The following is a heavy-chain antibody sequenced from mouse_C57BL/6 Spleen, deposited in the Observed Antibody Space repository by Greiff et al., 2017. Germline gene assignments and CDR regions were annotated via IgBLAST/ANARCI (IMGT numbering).Heavy chain of an antibody. CDR2: FHPYNDDT. V-gene: IGHV1-47*01. D-gene: IGHD1-1*01. Sequence: QVQLKESGAELVKPGASVKMSCKASGYTFTTYPIEWMKQNHGKSLEWIGNFHPYNDDTKYNEKFKGKATLTVEKSSSTVYLELSRLTSDDSAVYYCARGGSSYWYFDVWGTGTTVTVSS. CDR3: ARGGSSYWYFDV. CDR1: GYTFTTYP. J-gene: IGHJ1*03.